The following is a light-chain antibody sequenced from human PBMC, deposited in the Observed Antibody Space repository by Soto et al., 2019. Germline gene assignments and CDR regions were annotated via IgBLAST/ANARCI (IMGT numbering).Light chain of an antibody. V-gene: IGLV1-44*01. CDR3: SSHNTIGTLQV. J-gene: IGLJ1*01. CDR2: GDN. CDR1: TSNIGTYT. Sequence: QSVLTQSPSVSGTPGQGVTISCSGGTSNIGTYTVNWYQQLPGTAPKVLIYGDNQRPSGVADRFSGSKSGTSASLAISGLQSEHEADYYCSSHNTIGTLQVFGPGTKLTVL.